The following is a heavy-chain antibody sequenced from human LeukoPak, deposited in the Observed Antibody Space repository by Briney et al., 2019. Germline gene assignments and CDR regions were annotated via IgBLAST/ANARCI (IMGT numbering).Heavy chain of an antibody. V-gene: IGHV3-21*01. CDR2: ISSSGSYI. CDR1: GFTLTTYS. Sequence: GGSLRLSCAASGFTLTTYSMNWVRQAPGKGLEWVSSISSSGSYIHYADSVKGRFTIPRDNAKNTLYLQMNSLRAEDTAVYYCAREEEYNSSSRESFDHWGQGTLVTVSS. J-gene: IGHJ4*02. CDR3: AREEEYNSSSRESFDH. D-gene: IGHD6-13*01.